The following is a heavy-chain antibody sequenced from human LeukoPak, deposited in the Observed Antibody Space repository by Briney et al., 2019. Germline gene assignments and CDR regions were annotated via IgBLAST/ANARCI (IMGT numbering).Heavy chain of an antibody. Sequence: KFQGRVTITRDTSASTAYMELSSLRAEDTAVYYCAKDSSGPAYWGQGTLVTVSS. V-gene: IGHV1-3*01. D-gene: IGHD6-19*01. J-gene: IGHJ4*02. CDR3: AKDSSGPAY.